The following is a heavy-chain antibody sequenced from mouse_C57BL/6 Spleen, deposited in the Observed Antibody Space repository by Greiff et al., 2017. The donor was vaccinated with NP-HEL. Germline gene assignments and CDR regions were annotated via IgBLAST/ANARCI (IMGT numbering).Heavy chain of an antibody. D-gene: IGHD1-3*01. J-gene: IGHJ2*01. V-gene: IGHV1-80*01. CDR3: ARVIAQGFDY. CDR1: GYAFSSYW. Sequence: VQLQQSGAELVKPGASVKISCKASGYAFSSYWMNWVKQRPGKGLEWIGQIYPGDGDTNYKGKFKGKATLTADKSSSTAYMQLSSLTSEDSAFYFCARVIAQGFDYWGQGTTLTVSS. CDR2: IYPGDGDT.